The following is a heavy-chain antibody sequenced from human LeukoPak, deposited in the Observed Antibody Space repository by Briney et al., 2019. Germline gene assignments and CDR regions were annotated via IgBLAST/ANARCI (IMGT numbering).Heavy chain of an antibody. CDR2: INPNSGGT. CDR1: GYTFTGYY. V-gene: IGHV1-2*06. Sequence: ASVKVSCKASGYTFTGYYMHWVRQAPGQGLEWMGRINPNSGGTNYAQKFQGRVTMTRDTPISTAYMELSRLRSDDTAVYYCARGRQLWLHASVNREEFDYWGQGTLVTVSS. CDR3: ARGRQLWLHASVNREEFDY. D-gene: IGHD5-18*01. J-gene: IGHJ4*02.